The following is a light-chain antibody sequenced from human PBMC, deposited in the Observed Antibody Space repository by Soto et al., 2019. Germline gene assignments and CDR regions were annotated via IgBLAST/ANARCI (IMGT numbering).Light chain of an antibody. CDR3: QQYSRFPQT. CDR2: DAS. Sequence: IVLTQFPGPLSISPGDRVTLSCRASQSVANSYLAWYQQKPGQAPRLLIFDASRRPTGIPDRFSGSRSGTDFTLTISRLEPEDFAVYYCQQYSRFPQTFGQGTKLDLK. CDR1: QSVANSY. J-gene: IGKJ2*01. V-gene: IGKV3-20*01.